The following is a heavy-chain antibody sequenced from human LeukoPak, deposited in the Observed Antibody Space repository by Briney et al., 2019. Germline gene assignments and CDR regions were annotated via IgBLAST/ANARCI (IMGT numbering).Heavy chain of an antibody. CDR1: GYTFTSYA. J-gene: IGHJ4*02. V-gene: IGHV7-4-1*02. Sequence: ASVKVSCKASGYTFTSYAMNWVRQTPGQGLEWMGWINTNTGNPTYAQGFTGRFVFSLDTSVTTAYLQISSLKAEDTAVYYCARHIAVAGRLMDYWGQGTLVTVSS. CDR3: ARHIAVAGRLMDY. D-gene: IGHD6-19*01. CDR2: INTNTGNP.